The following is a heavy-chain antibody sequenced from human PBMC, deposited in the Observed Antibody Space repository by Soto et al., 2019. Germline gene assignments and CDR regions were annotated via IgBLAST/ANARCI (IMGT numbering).Heavy chain of an antibody. CDR1: GYSFTRFG. V-gene: IGHV1-18*01. CDR3: ARDPQYSTSPQDIDY. J-gene: IGHJ4*02. Sequence: QVQLLQSGAEVKKPGASVRVSCKASGYSFTRFGISWVRQAPGQGLEWVGRISTYNGNTKYAQKLEGRVTVSTDTSLSTAYMELRSLRSDDTAVYYCARDPQYSTSPQDIDYCGQGTLLPVAS. CDR2: ISTYNGNT. D-gene: IGHD6-6*01.